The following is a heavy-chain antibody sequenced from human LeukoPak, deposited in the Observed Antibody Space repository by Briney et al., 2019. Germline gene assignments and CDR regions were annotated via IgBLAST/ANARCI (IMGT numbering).Heavy chain of an antibody. CDR3: AKESDTTVDY. D-gene: IGHD5-18*01. J-gene: IGHJ4*02. Sequence: GGSLRLSCAASGFTLSSYGMHWFRQAPGKGLEWVAFIRYDGSNKYYADSVKGRFTISRDNSKNTLYLQMNSLRAEDTAVYYCAKESDTTVDYWGQGTLVTVSS. CDR2: IRYDGSNK. V-gene: IGHV3-30*02. CDR1: GFTLSSYG.